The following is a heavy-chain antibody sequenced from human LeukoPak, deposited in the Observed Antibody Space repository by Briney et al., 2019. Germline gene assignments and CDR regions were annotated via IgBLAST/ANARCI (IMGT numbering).Heavy chain of an antibody. D-gene: IGHD3-22*01. J-gene: IGHJ4*02. CDR3: AKDRRTGLFYDSSGYPDY. V-gene: IGHV3-30*18. CDR1: GFTFSSYG. CDR2: ISYDGSNK. Sequence: PGRSLRLSCAASGFTFSSYGMHWVRQAPGKGLEWVAVISYDGSNKYYADSVKGRFTISRDNSKNTLYLQMNSLRAEGTAVYYCAKDRRTGLFYDSSGYPDYWGQGTLVTVSS.